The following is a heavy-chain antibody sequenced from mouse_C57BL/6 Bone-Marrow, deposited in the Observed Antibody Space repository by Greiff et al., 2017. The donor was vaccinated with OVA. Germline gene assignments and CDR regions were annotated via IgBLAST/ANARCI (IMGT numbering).Heavy chain of an antibody. CDR3: ARGSSPMDY. D-gene: IGHD1-1*01. CDR2: IDPSDSYT. CDR1: GYTFTSYW. V-gene: IGHV1-59*01. Sequence: QVQLQQSGAELVRPGTSVKLSCKASGYTFTSYWMHWVKQRPGQGLEWIGVIDPSDSYTNYNQKFKGKATLTVDTSSSTAYMQLSSLTSEDSAVYYCARGSSPMDYWGQGTSVTVSS. J-gene: IGHJ4*01.